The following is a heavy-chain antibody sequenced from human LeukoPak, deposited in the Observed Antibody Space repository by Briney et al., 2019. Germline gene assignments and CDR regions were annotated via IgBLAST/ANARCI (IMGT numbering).Heavy chain of an antibody. J-gene: IGHJ4*02. V-gene: IGHV4-59*01. Sequence: SETLSLICTVSGGSISSYYWSWIRRPPGKGLEWIGYIYYSGSTNYNPSLKSRVTISVDTSKNQFSLKLSSVTAADTAVYYCARVSEAEGDYWGQGTLVTVSS. CDR3: ARVSEAEGDY. D-gene: IGHD6-25*01. CDR2: IYYSGST. CDR1: GGSISSYY.